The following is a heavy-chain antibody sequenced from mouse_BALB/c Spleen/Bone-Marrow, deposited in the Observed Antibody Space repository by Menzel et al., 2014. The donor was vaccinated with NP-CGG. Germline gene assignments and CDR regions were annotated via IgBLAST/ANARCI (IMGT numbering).Heavy chain of an antibody. V-gene: IGHV2-9-2*01. Sequence: QVQLKESGPGLVAPSQSLSITCTVSGFSLTSYDISWIRQPPGKGLEWLGVIWTGGGTNYNSAFMSRLSISKDNSKSQVFLKMNSLQTDDTAIYYCVRVPHYDSSYYFDYWGQGTPLTVSS. CDR1: GFSLTSYD. CDR2: IWTGGGT. J-gene: IGHJ2*01. CDR3: VRVPHYDSSYYFDY. D-gene: IGHD1-1*01.